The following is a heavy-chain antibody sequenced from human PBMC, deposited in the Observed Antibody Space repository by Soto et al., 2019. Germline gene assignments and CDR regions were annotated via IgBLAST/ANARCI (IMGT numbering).Heavy chain of an antibody. J-gene: IGHJ4*02. CDR1: GYIFTNHY. V-gene: IGHV1-46*04. D-gene: IGHD3-22*01. CDR3: ERADYYDSSGFYYDC. CDR2: INPSGGST. Sequence: QVQLVQSGAEVKKPGASVKVSCKASGYIFTNHYIHWVRQAPGQGLEWMGIINPSGGSTNYLQKLKGRSSMTRDTSTSTVYMELSSLRSEDTAVYFCERADYYDSSGFYYDCWGQGSLVTVSS.